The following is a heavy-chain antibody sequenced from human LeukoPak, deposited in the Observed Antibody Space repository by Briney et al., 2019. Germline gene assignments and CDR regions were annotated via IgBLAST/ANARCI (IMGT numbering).Heavy chain of an antibody. V-gene: IGHV5-51*01. CDR1: GYSFTSYW. J-gene: IGHJ5*02. D-gene: IGHD3-3*01. Sequence: GESLKISCKGSGYSFTSYWIGWVRQMPGKGLEWMGIIYPGDSDTRYSPSFQGQVTISADKSISTAYLQWSSLKVSDTAMYYCARTYNDFWSGYESGWFDPWGQGTLVTVSS. CDR2: IYPGDSDT. CDR3: ARTYNDFWSGYESGWFDP.